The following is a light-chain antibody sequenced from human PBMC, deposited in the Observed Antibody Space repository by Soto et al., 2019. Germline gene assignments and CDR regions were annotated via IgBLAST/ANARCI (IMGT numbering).Light chain of an antibody. J-gene: IGLJ1*01. CDR1: SSNIASNT. Sequence: QSALTQPPSASGTPGQRVTVSCSGSSSNIASNTVNWYQQLPGTAPKLLIYSNDQRPSGVPDRFSASKSGTSASLAISGLQSEDEADYYCASWDDSLNGHVFGTGTKV. CDR2: SND. V-gene: IGLV1-44*01. CDR3: ASWDDSLNGHV.